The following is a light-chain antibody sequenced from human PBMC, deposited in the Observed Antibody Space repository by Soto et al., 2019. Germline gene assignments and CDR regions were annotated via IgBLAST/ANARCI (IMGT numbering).Light chain of an antibody. J-gene: IGKJ1*01. V-gene: IGKV2-28*01. Sequence: DIVMTQSPLSLPVTPGEPASISCRSSQSLLHSDGYNYLDWYLQKPGQSPQLLIYLGSNRASGVPDRFSGSGSGTDFTLKISRVEAEDVGVYYCMQPLQTDWTFGQGTKVEIK. CDR2: LGS. CDR1: QSLLHSDGYNY. CDR3: MQPLQTDWT.